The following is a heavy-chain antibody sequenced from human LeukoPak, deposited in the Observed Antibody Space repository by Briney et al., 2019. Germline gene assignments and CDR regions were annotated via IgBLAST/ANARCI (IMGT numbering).Heavy chain of an antibody. D-gene: IGHD5-18*01. CDR1: GFAFSSYW. CDR3: ARHLSGVTGYTYGRGIDY. V-gene: IGHV3-7*01. CDR2: IKKDGSEK. J-gene: IGHJ4*02. Sequence: GGSLRLSCAASGFAFSSYWMSWVRQAPGKGLEWVANIKKDGSEKYYVDSVKGRFTISRDNAKKSLYLQMNSLRAEDTAVYYCARHLSGVTGYTYGRGIDYWGQGTLVTVSS.